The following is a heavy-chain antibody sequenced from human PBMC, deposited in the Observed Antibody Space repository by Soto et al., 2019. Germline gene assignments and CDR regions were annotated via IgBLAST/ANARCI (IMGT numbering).Heavy chain of an antibody. D-gene: IGHD2-15*01. CDR3: AREGYCSSGSCSFDGFDI. J-gene: IGHJ3*02. CDR2: IIPMFGST. CDR1: GDTFSTFA. V-gene: IGHV1-69*01. Sequence: QVQLVQSGAEVKRPGSSVKVSCKASGDTFSTFAITWGRQAPGQGCEWLRGIIPMFGSTKNAQDSQSGVTITADESTSTAYMEVSSLRSEDTAVDYCAREGYCSSGSCSFDGFDIWGQGTMVTVSS.